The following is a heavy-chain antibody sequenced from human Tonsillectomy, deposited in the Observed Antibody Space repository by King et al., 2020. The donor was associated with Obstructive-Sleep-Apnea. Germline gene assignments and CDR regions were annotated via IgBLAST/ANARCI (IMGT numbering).Heavy chain of an antibody. V-gene: IGHV3-30-3*01. CDR3: ARMMSSSHHGY. J-gene: IGHJ4*02. CDR2: ISYDGSNK. Sequence: VQLVESGGGVVQPGRSLRLSCAASGVTFSSYAMHWVRQAPGKGLEWVAVISYDGSNKYYADSVKGRFTISRDNSKNTLYLQMNSLRAEDTAVYYCARMMSSSHHGYWGQGTLVTVSS. CDR1: GVTFSSYA. D-gene: IGHD6-13*01.